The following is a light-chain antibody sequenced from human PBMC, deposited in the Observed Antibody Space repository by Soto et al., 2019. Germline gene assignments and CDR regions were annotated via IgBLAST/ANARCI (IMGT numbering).Light chain of an antibody. V-gene: IGKV3-15*01. CDR2: GAS. CDR1: QSVSSN. CDR3: QQSYNNPLT. J-gene: IGKJ4*01. Sequence: EIVMTQSPAPLSVSPGERATLSCRASQSVSSNLAWYQQKPGQAPRLLIYGASTRATGIPARFSGSGSGTEFTLTISSLQPEDFATYYCQQSYNNPLTFGGGTKVDI.